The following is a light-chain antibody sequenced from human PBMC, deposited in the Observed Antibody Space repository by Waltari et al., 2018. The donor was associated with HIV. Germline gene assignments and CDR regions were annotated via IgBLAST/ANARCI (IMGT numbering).Light chain of an antibody. CDR3: SSYTSSNIYV. V-gene: IGLV2-18*02. CDR1: SSDVGAYDR. J-gene: IGLJ1*01. Sequence: QSALTQPPSVSGSPGQSVTISCTGTSSDVGAYDRISWYHQPPGTGPKLMIYEVIYRPSGVPDRFSGSKSGNTASLTISGLQAEDEGDYYCSSYTSSNIYVFGTATTVTVL. CDR2: EVI.